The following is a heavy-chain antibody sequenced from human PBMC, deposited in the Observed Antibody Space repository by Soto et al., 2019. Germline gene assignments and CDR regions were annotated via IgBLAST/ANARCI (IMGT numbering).Heavy chain of an antibody. D-gene: IGHD3-3*01. CDR1: GYSISSGYY. V-gene: IGHV4-38-2*02. CDR3: ARDGDDVLRFLEWLSDGGRYFDY. J-gene: IGHJ4*02. Sequence: SETLSLTGAVSGYSISSGYYWGWIRQPPGKGLEWIGTIYLSGTTYYNPSLKSRVTISVDTSKNQFSLKLSSVTAADTAVYYCARDGDDVLRFLEWLSDGGRYFDYWGQGTLVTVSS. CDR2: IYLSGTT.